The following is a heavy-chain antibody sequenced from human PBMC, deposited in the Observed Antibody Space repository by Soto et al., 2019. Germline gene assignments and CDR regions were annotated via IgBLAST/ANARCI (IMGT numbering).Heavy chain of an antibody. CDR3: ARSAGWYAVHS. D-gene: IGHD6-19*01. CDR1: GDSVSSPYY. CDR2: VFHTGTT. V-gene: IGHV4-4*02. J-gene: IGHJ4*02. Sequence: QVQLQESGPGLVKPSGTLSLTCAVSGDSVSSPYYWCWVRQPPGKGLEWIGEVFHTGTTSYNPSLRSRVTMAMDKSTNQFSLDLSSVTAADTAVYYCARSAGWYAVHSWGPGTLVIVSS.